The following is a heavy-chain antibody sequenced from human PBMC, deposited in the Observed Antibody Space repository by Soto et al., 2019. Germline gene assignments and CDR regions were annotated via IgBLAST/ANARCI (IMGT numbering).Heavy chain of an antibody. CDR1: GFTFSSYW. CDR3: ATIFNRAFET. CDR2: IKQDGTEK. V-gene: IGHV3-7*01. Sequence: EVQLVESGGGLVQPGGSLRLSCAASGFTFSSYWMSWVRQAPGRGLEWMGNIKQDGTEKDDVDSVKGRFTISRDNARNSVFLQMDSLRADDTAVYYCATIFNRAFETWGQGTMVTVSS. D-gene: IGHD2-15*01. J-gene: IGHJ3*02.